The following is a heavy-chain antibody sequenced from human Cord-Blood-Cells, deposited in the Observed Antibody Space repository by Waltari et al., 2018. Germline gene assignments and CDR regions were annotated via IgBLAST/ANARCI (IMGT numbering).Heavy chain of an antibody. CDR2: INHSGST. CDR1: GGSFSGYY. CDR3: ARALRRSSSYILYYFDY. J-gene: IGHJ4*02. D-gene: IGHD2-2*01. V-gene: IGHV4-34*01. Sequence: QVQLQQWGAGLLKPSETLSLTCAVYGGSFSGYYWSWIRQPPGKGLEWIGEINHSGSTNYNPSLKSRVTISVDTSKNQFSLKLSSVTAADTAVYYCARALRRSSSYILYYFDYWGQGTLVTVSS.